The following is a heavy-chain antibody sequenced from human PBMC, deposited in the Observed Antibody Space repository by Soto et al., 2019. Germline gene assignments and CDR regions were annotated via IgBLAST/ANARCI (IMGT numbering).Heavy chain of an antibody. Sequence: YSVQASCEASGGTFSSYAISWVRQAPGQGLEWMGGIIPIFGTANYAQKFQGRVTITADESTSTAYMELSSLRSEDTAGYYCARDLRGSQDVWGQGTTVIVSS. J-gene: IGHJ6*02. D-gene: IGHD3-10*01. V-gene: IGHV1-69*13. CDR3: ARDLRGSQDV. CDR2: IIPIFGTA. CDR1: GGTFSSYA.